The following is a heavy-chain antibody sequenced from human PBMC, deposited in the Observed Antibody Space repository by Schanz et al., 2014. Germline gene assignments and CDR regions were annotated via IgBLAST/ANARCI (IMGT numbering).Heavy chain of an antibody. CDR1: GFTFSEVY. J-gene: IGHJ3*01. V-gene: IGHV3-15*04. D-gene: IGHD1-20*01. CDR3: ASFNNRYAFNV. CDR2: IENNANGATT. Sequence: EARLVESGGGLVEPGGCLRLSCSGSGFTFSEVYMSWVRQAPGKGLEWVGRIENNANGATTDYAAPVKGRFTVSRDDSRNTLYLQMNTLRTDDTALYFCASFNNRYAFNVWGQGTMVSVSS.